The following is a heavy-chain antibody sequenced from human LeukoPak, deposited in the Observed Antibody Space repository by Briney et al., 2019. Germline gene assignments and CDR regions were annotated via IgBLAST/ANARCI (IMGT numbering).Heavy chain of an antibody. D-gene: IGHD6-19*01. J-gene: IGHJ4*02. Sequence: GGSLTLSCPSSGFTFSSYSMNWVRPAAAKGREWVASISSSSCYIYYADSVKGRFTISRDNAKNSLYLQMNSLRAEDTAVYYCARDDAPIAGAAFDYWGEGTLVTVSS. CDR3: ARDDAPIAGAAFDY. V-gene: IGHV3-21*01. CDR1: GFTFSSYS. CDR2: ISSSSCYI.